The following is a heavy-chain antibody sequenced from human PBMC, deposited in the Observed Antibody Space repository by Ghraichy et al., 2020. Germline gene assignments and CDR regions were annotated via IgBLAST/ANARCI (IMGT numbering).Heavy chain of an antibody. CDR2: IYFSGST. Sequence: SQTLSLTCTVSGDSISSYYWSWIRQPPGKGLEWIGYIYFSGSTNYNPSLKSRLTISIDTSKNQFSLKLSSVTAADTAVYYCARGRYSNYFFDYWGQGTLVTVSS. CDR1: GDSISSYY. J-gene: IGHJ4*02. D-gene: IGHD4-11*01. CDR3: ARGRYSNYFFDY. V-gene: IGHV4-59*01.